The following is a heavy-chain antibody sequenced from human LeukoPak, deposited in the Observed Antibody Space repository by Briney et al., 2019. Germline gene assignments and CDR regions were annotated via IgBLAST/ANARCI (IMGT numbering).Heavy chain of an antibody. CDR1: GGSIRNYF. J-gene: IGHJ4*02. V-gene: IGHV4-4*07. CDR3: ARESKSYDGSGFYHDY. Sequence: TETLSLTCSVSGGSIRNYFWSWIRQPAGKGLEWIGRIYTSGSTDYNPSLRSRVTMSVDTSRNQFSLKLTSVTAADTAVYYCARESKSYDGSGFYHDYWGQGTLVAVSS. D-gene: IGHD3-22*01. CDR2: IYTSGST.